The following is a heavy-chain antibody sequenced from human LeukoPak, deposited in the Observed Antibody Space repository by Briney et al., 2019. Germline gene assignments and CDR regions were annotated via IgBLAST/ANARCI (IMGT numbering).Heavy chain of an antibody. J-gene: IGHJ4*02. Sequence: GGSLRLSCSGSGFTFSNYAVTWVRQAPGKGLEWVSAISGSGGSTYYADSVKGRFTISRDNSKNTLYLQMNSLRAEDTAVYYCAKGSGGSFDYWGQGTLVTVSS. V-gene: IGHV3-23*01. CDR3: AKGSGGSFDY. CDR2: ISGSGGST. D-gene: IGHD2-15*01. CDR1: GFTFSNYA.